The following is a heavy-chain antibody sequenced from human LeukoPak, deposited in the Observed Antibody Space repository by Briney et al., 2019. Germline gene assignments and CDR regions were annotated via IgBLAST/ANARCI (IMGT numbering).Heavy chain of an antibody. Sequence: GGSLRLSCAASGFTLSSYWMSWVRQAPGKGLEWVANIKHDGSENYYVDSVKGRFTISRDNAKNSLYLQMNSLRAEDTALYYCARVAAAGFDYWGQGTLVTVSS. J-gene: IGHJ4*02. D-gene: IGHD6-13*01. CDR1: GFTLSSYW. CDR3: ARVAAAGFDY. CDR2: IKHDGSEN. V-gene: IGHV3-7*01.